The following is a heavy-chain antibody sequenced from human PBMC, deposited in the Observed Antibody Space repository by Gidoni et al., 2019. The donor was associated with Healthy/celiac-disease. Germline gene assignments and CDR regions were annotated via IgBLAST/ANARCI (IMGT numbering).Heavy chain of an antibody. D-gene: IGHD2-15*01. V-gene: IGHV1-46*01. Sequence: QVQLVQSGAEVKKPGASVKVSCKASGYTFTSYYMHWVRQAPGQGLEWMGIINPSGGSTSYAQKFQGRVTMTRDTSTSTVYMELSSLRSEDTAVYYCARDGARGVVVVAATSIFDYWGQGTLVTVSS. J-gene: IGHJ4*02. CDR1: GYTFTSYY. CDR3: ARDGARGVVVVAATSIFDY. CDR2: INPSGGST.